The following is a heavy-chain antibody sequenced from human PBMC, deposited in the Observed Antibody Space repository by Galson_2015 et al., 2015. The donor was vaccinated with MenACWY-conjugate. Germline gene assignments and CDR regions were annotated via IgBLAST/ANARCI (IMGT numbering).Heavy chain of an antibody. J-gene: IGHJ3*01. Sequence: SLRLSCAASEFTFSTYWMTWVRRAPGRGLEWLANIKQDGSERYYVDSVKGRFTITRDNAKNSLYLEMNSLRAEDTAVYYCARDHPSTYCIAWELFELWGQGTMVTVSS. CDR1: EFTFSTYW. CDR3: ARDHPSTYCIAWELFEL. V-gene: IGHV3-7*03. CDR2: IKQDGSER. D-gene: IGHD1-26*01.